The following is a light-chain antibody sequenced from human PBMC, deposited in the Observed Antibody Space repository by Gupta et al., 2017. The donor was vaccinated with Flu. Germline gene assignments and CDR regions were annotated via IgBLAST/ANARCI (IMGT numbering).Light chain of an antibody. CDR3: QQYYGPWT. Sequence: VGDRVTITCRASQTIKTWLAWFQRKPGEAPKLLIYKASTLETGVPSRFSGSGSGTEFTLTISSLQPDDFATYYCQQYYGPWTFGQGTKVEIK. V-gene: IGKV1-5*03. CDR1: QTIKTW. J-gene: IGKJ1*01. CDR2: KAS.